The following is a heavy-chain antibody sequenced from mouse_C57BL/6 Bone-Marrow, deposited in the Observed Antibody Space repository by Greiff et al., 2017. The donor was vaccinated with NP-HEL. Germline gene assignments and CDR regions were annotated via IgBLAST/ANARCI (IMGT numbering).Heavy chain of an antibody. V-gene: IGHV1-5*01. CDR2: IYPGNSDT. CDR3: THYYGSSSYWYFDV. D-gene: IGHD1-1*01. CDR1: GYTFTSYW. J-gene: IGHJ1*03. Sequence: VQLQQSGTVLARPGASVKMSCKTSGYTFTSYWMHWVKQRPGQGLEWIGAIYPGNSDTSYNQKFKGKAKLTAVTSASTAYMELSSLTNEDSAVYYCTHYYGSSSYWYFDVWGTGTTVTVSS.